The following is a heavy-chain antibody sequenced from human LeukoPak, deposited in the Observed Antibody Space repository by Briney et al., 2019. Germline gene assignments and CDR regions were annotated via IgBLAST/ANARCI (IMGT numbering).Heavy chain of an antibody. CDR3: ARAHIQDYTIVGLVDH. CDR1: GFTFSDYS. Sequence: GGSLRLSCAASGFTFSDYSMNWVRQTPGQGLEWVSSISSRSTYAYYADSVRGRFTVSRDSAKNSLFLQMDNLRVEDTAIYYCARAHIQDYTIVGLVDHWGQGALVTVSS. J-gene: IGHJ5*02. D-gene: IGHD1-26*01. CDR2: ISSRSTYA. V-gene: IGHV3-21*01.